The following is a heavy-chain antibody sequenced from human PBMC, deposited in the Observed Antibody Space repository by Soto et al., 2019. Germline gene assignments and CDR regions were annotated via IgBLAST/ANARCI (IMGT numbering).Heavy chain of an antibody. J-gene: IGHJ6*02. CDR1: GFTFSSYA. D-gene: IGHD2-15*01. CDR2: ISGSGGST. V-gene: IGHV3-23*01. CDR3: AKVASGCSRGSCYSLYYYGMDV. Sequence: AGGSLRLSCAASGFTFSSYAMSWVRQAPGKGLEWVSAISGSGGSTYYADSVKGRFTISRDNSKNSLYLQMNSLRTEDTALYYCAKVASGCSRGSCYSLYYYGMDVWGQGTTVTVSS.